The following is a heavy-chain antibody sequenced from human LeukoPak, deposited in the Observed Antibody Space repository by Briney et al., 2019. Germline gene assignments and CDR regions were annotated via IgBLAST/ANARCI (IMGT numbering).Heavy chain of an antibody. Sequence: PSQTLSLTCAVSGGSISSGGYSWSWIRQPPGKGLEWIGYIYHSGSTYYNPSLKSRVTISVDRSKNQFSLKLSSVTAADTAVYYCARGLAYASYNWFDPWGQGTLVTVSS. J-gene: IGHJ5*02. CDR3: ARGLAYASYNWFDP. CDR2: IYHSGST. D-gene: IGHD2-2*01. V-gene: IGHV4-30-2*01. CDR1: GGSISSGGYS.